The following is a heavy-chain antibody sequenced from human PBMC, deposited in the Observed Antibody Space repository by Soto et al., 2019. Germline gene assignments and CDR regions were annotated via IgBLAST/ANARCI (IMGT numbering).Heavy chain of an antibody. Sequence: EVQLVESGGGLVQPGGSLRLSCAASGFTFSSYWMHWVRQAPGKGLVWVSRINSDGSSTSYADSVKGRFTISRDNDKNTMYLQMNSLRAEDTAVYYCATLSGYPYYFDYWGQGTLVTVSS. CDR3: ATLSGYPYYFDY. J-gene: IGHJ4*02. CDR2: INSDGSST. D-gene: IGHD3-3*01. V-gene: IGHV3-74*01. CDR1: GFTFSSYW.